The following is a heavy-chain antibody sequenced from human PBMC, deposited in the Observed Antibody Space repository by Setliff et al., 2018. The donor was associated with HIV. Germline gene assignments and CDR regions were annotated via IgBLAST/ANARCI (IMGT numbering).Heavy chain of an antibody. Sequence: SETLSLTCAVYGASFSGYYWAWIRQSPGTGLEWIGEINHSGINNYNPTLKTRVTISTDTSKNQFSLGLNSVSAADTAVYYCERDGYSVGYCSSTSCYAADFDDWGQGTLVTVSS. CDR1: GASFSGYY. CDR3: ERDGYSVGYCSSTSCYAADFDD. D-gene: IGHD2-2*01. V-gene: IGHV4-34*01. CDR2: INHSGIN. J-gene: IGHJ4*02.